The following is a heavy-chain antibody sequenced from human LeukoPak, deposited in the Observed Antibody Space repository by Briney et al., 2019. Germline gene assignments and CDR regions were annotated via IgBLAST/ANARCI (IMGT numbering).Heavy chain of an antibody. CDR2: IRSKANSYAT. D-gene: IGHD4-17*01. CDR3: TRLGYGDSTDY. Sequence: PGGSLRLSCAASGFTFSSYEMNWVRQASGKGLEWVGRIRSKANSYATAYAASVKGRFTISRDDSKNTAYLQMNSLKTEDTAVYYCTRLGYGDSTDYWGQGTLVTVSS. J-gene: IGHJ4*02. V-gene: IGHV3-73*01. CDR1: GFTFSSYE.